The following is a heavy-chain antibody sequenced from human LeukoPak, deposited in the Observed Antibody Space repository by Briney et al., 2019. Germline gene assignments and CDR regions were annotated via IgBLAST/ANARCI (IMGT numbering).Heavy chain of an antibody. D-gene: IGHD2-15*01. CDR3: AKGVDCSGGSCWDFDY. CDR1: GFTFSSYA. V-gene: IGHV3-23*01. J-gene: IGHJ4*02. CDR2: ISGSGAST. Sequence: GGSLRLSCAASGFTFSSYAMSWGPQAPGKGLECVSAISGSGASTYYAGSVKGRFTISRDNSKNTLYLQMNSLRAEDTAVYYCAKGVDCSGGSCWDFDYWGQGTLVTVYS.